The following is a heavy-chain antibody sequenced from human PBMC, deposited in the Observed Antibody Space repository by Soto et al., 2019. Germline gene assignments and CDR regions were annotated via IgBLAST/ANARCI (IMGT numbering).Heavy chain of an antibody. V-gene: IGHV5-51*01. D-gene: IGHD1-26*01. CDR2: IYPGDSDT. CDR1: GYSFTSYW. CDR3: ARALGRIVGYFDP. J-gene: IGHJ5*02. Sequence: GESLKISCKGSGYSFTSYWIGWVRQMPGKGLEWMGIIYPGDSDTRYSSSFQGQVTISADKSTSTAYLQWTSLKASDTAIYYCARALGRIVGYFDPWGQGTLVTVSS.